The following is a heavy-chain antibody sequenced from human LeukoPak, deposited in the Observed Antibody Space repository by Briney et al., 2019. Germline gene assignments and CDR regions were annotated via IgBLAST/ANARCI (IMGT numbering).Heavy chain of an antibody. Sequence: PGGSLRLSCAASGFTFSNYGIHWVRQAPGKGLEWVAIISDDGNNKYYADSVKGRFTISRDNSKNTLYLQMNSLRAEDTAVYYCAKEAAVAGAYWFDYWGQGTLVTVSS. CDR2: ISDDGNNK. CDR3: AKEAAVAGAYWFDY. D-gene: IGHD6-19*01. V-gene: IGHV3-30*18. CDR1: GFTFSNYG. J-gene: IGHJ4*02.